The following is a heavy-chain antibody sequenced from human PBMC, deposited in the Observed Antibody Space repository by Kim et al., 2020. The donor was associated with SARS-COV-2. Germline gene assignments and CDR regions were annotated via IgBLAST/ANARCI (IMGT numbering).Heavy chain of an antibody. V-gene: IGHV4-59*01. Sequence: SETLSLTCIVSGGSISDYYWSWIRQPPGKELEWIGYVHNTGSTNYNPFLNSRVIILVDTSKNHFSLRLRSVTAADTAVYFCARGQHLPIDVFDIWGQGTMVTVSS. D-gene: IGHD6-13*01. CDR1: GGSISDYY. CDR2: VHNTGST. CDR3: ARGQHLPIDVFDI. J-gene: IGHJ3*02.